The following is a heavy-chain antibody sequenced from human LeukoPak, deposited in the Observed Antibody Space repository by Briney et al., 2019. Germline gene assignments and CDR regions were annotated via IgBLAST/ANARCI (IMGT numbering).Heavy chain of an antibody. J-gene: IGHJ4*02. CDR1: GYTFTGYY. CDR3: ARDTAMAKRYFDY. CDR2: INPNSGGT. D-gene: IGHD5-18*01. V-gene: IGHV1-2*02. Sequence: ASVKVSCKASGYTFTGYYMHWVRQAPGQGLEWMGWINPNSGGTNYAQKFQGRVTMTRDTSISTAYMELSRPRSDDTAVYYCARDTAMAKRYFDYWGQGTLVTVSS.